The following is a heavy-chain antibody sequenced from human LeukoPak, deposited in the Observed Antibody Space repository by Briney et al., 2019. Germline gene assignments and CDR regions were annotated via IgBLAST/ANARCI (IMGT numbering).Heavy chain of an antibody. J-gene: IGHJ4*02. CDR2: ISSSGTTM. D-gene: IGHD3-10*01. V-gene: IGHV3-48*03. CDR1: GFTLSSYE. Sequence: PGGSLRLSCAASGFTLSSYEMNWVRQAPGKGLEWVAYISSSGTTMYYADSVKGRFTISRDNAKTSLYLQMSNLRAEDTAVYYCARDSYFGSGSYYDSWGQGTVVTVSS. CDR3: ARDSYFGSGSYYDS.